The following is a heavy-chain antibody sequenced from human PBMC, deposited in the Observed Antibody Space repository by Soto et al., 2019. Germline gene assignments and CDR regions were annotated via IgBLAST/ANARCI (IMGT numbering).Heavy chain of an antibody. V-gene: IGHV3-13*01. CDR1: GFTLSGYD. CDR2: IGSAGDT. Sequence: EVQLVESGGGLVQPGGSLRLSCAASGFTLSGYDIHWVRQATGKGLEWVSGIGSAGDTSYEDSVKGRFTISRENAKNSLYLQMNSLRVGDTAVDYCTRKTPTNGMAVWGQGTTVTVSS. J-gene: IGHJ6*02. D-gene: IGHD2-15*01. CDR3: TRKTPTNGMAV.